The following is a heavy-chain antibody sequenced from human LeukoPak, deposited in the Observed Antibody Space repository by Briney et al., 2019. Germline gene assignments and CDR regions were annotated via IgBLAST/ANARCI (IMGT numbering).Heavy chain of an antibody. CDR3: ARVPAATINWFDP. CDR1: GYTFTSYW. V-gene: IGHV5-51*01. Sequence: SCKASGYTFTSYWIGWVRQMPGKGLEWMGIIYPGDSDTRYSPSFQGQVTISADKSISTAYLQWSSLKASDTAMYYCARVPAATINWFDPWGQGTLVTVSS. CDR2: IYPGDSDT. D-gene: IGHD2-2*01. J-gene: IGHJ5*02.